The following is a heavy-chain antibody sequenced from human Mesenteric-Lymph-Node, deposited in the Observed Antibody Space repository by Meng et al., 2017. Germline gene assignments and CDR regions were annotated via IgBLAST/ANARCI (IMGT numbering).Heavy chain of an antibody. V-gene: IGHV3-7*01. CDR1: GFTFSSYG. D-gene: IGHD7-27*01. Sequence: GGSLRLSCAASGFTFSSYGMHWVRQAPGKGLEWVANISPDGSAQRIVDSMKGRFTVSRDNARNSLFLQMNSLRVDDTAVYFCAGWGSRNYWGPGTLVTVSS. CDR3: AGWGSRNY. CDR2: ISPDGSAQ. J-gene: IGHJ4*02.